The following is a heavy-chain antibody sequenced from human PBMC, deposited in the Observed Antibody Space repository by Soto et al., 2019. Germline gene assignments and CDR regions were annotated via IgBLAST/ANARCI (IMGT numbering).Heavy chain of an antibody. J-gene: IGHJ5*02. CDR2: IHSSGDT. CDR3: ARRGSVAGTYWFGP. V-gene: IGHV4-39*01. D-gene: IGHD3-10*01. CDR1: GGSISGNGDY. Sequence: QLQLQESGPGLVKPSETLSLTCTVSGGSISGNGDYWGWIRQPPGKGLEWIGSIHSSGDTYYNPSLKGRVTVSVDASKNQFSLGLGSVTAAAAAVYYCARRGSVAGTYWFGPWCQGTLVTVSS.